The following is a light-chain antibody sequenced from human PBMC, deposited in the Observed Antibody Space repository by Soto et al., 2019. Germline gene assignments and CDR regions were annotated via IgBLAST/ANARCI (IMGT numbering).Light chain of an antibody. Sequence: EILFTQSPATLSLSPGERATLSCRASQSVSSYLAWYQQKPGQYPRLLIYDASNRANGIPARFSGSGSGTDFNLAISSLEPEDFAVYYCQQRSNWPITFGQGTRLEIK. J-gene: IGKJ5*01. CDR1: QSVSSY. CDR3: QQRSNWPIT. CDR2: DAS. V-gene: IGKV3-11*01.